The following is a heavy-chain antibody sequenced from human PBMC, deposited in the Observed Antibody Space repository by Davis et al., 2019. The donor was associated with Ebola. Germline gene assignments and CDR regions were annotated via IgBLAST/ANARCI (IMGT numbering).Heavy chain of an antibody. V-gene: IGHV1-69*13. J-gene: IGHJ4*02. CDR2: IIPIFGTA. Sequence: SVKVSCKASGGTFSSYAISWVRQAPGQGLEWMGGIIPIFGTANYAQKFQGRVTITADESTSTAYMELQRLRSDDTAVYYCARVDSVTYTSLDYWGQGTLVTVSS. CDR1: GGTFSSYA. D-gene: IGHD2-2*02. CDR3: ARVDSVTYTSLDY.